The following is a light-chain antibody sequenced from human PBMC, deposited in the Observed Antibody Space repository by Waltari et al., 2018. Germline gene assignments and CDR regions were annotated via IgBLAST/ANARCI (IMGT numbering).Light chain of an antibody. J-gene: IGKJ1*01. Sequence: DILMTQSPSSLSASVGDKVTITCRASQDIRDTLVWYQQKPGKAPKVLIYAASNLESGVPSRFSGSGSGTEFSLIINSLQAEDFAVYYCQQRKSYPRTFGQGTKVEIK. CDR2: AAS. CDR3: QQRKSYPRT. CDR1: QDIRDT. V-gene: IGKV1-17*01.